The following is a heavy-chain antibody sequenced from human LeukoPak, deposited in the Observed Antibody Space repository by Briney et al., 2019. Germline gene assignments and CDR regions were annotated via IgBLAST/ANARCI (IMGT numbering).Heavy chain of an antibody. CDR3: AREVTVVTPYYFDY. J-gene: IGHJ4*02. D-gene: IGHD4-23*01. CDR1: GGTFISYD. V-gene: IGHV1-69*01. CDR2: ILPIFGTA. Sequence: SGKVSCKASGGTFISYDISWVRQAPGQGLGWMGGILPIFGTANYAQKFQGRVTITADESTSTAYMELSSLRSEDTAVYYCAREVTVVTPYYFDYWGQGTLVTVSS.